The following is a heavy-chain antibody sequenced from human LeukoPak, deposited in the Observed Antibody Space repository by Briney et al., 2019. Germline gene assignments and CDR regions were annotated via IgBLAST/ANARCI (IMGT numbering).Heavy chain of an antibody. CDR2: IKKDGSEK. CDR3: ARVSPNTVTTLQYFGY. J-gene: IGHJ4*02. D-gene: IGHD4-17*01. CDR1: GFTFSSYW. V-gene: IGHV3-7*01. Sequence: GGSLRLSCAASGFTFSSYWMSWVRQAPGKGLEGVANIKKDGSEKYYVDSVKGRFTISRDNDKNSLYLPMNSLRAEDTAVYYCARVSPNTVTTLQYFGYWGQGTLVTVSS.